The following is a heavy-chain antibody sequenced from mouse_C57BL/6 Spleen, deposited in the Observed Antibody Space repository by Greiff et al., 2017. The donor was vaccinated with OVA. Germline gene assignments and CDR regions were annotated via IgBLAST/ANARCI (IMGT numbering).Heavy chain of an antibody. D-gene: IGHD2-1*01. CDR3: ARSSPIYYGNSQYYFDY. Sequence: QVQLQQPGAELVKPGASVKMSCKASGYTFTSYWITWVKQRPGQGLEWIGDIYPGSGSTNYNEKFKSKATLPVDTSSSTAYMQLSSLTSADSAVYYWARSSPIYYGNSQYYFDYWGQGTTLTVSS. J-gene: IGHJ2*01. V-gene: IGHV1-55*01. CDR2: IYPGSGST. CDR1: GYTFTSYW.